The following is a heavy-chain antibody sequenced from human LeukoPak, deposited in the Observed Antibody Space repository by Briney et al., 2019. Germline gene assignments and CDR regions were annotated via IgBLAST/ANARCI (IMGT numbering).Heavy chain of an antibody. CDR1: GFTFSSYS. D-gene: IGHD3-10*01. CDR3: ARDDHYGSGSYHFDY. V-gene: IGHV3-21*01. Sequence: KAGGSLRLSCAASGFTFSSYSMNWVRQAPGKGLEWVSSIGSRTSYIYHADSVKGRFTISRDNAKNSLYLQMNNPRDEDTAVYYCARDDHYGSGSYHFDYWGQGTRVTVSS. CDR2: IGSRTSYI. J-gene: IGHJ4*02.